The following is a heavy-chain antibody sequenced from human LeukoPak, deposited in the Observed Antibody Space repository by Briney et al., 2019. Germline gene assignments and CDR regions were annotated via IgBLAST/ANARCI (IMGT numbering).Heavy chain of an antibody. J-gene: IGHJ6*03. V-gene: IGHV3-30*02. D-gene: IGHD1-26*01. Sequence: GGSLRLSCAASGFTFNNYGMHWVCQAPGKGLEWVAFIRYNGNNQYYADSVKGRFTISRDNAKSSLYLQMNSLRAEDTAVYYCARDPYSGSYGDYYYYYMDVWGKGTTVTISS. CDR2: IRYNGNNQ. CDR3: ARDPYSGSYGDYYYYYMDV. CDR1: GFTFNNYG.